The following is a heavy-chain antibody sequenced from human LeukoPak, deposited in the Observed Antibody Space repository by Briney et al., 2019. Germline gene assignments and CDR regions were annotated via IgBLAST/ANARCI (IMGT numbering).Heavy chain of an antibody. J-gene: IGHJ6*04. CDR2: IIPIFGTA. CDR1: GGTFSSYA. Sequence: SVTVSCKASGGTFSSYAISWVRQAPGQGLEWMGGIIPIFGTANYAQKFQGRATITADKSTSTAYMELSSLRSEDTAVYYCASYYGDYGSGMDVWGKGTTVTVSS. V-gene: IGHV1-69*06. D-gene: IGHD4-17*01. CDR3: ASYYGDYGSGMDV.